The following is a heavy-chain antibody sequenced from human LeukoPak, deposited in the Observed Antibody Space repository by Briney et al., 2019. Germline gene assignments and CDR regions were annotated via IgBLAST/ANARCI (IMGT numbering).Heavy chain of an antibody. J-gene: IGHJ4*02. CDR1: GGSICSGGYY. Sequence: SETLSLTCTVSGGSICSGGYYWSWIRQHPGKGLEWIGYIYYSGSTYYNPSLKSRVTISVDTSKNQFSLKLSSVTAADTAVYYCAGDYYGSGSYFDYWGQGTLVTVSS. CDR3: AGDYYGSGSYFDY. CDR2: IYYSGST. V-gene: IGHV4-31*03. D-gene: IGHD3-10*01.